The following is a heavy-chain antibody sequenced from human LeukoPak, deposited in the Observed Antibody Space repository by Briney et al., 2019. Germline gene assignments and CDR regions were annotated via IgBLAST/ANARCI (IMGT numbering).Heavy chain of an antibody. CDR3: ARRFSSGYDAFDI. D-gene: IGHD3-22*01. J-gene: IGHJ3*02. CDR1: GGTFSSYA. V-gene: IGHV1-69*06. CDR2: IIPIFGTA. Sequence: GASVKVSCKASGGTFSSYAISWVRQAPGQGLEWMGGIIPIFGTANYAQKFQGRVTITADKSTSTAYMELSSLRSEDTAVYYCARRFSSGYDAFDIWGQGTMVTVSS.